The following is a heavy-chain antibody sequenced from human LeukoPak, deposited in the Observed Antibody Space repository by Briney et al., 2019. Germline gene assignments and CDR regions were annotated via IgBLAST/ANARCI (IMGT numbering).Heavy chain of an antibody. CDR2: IDPSGVP. D-gene: IGHD1-26*01. Sequence: ASVKLSCKASGSTFTSYYMHWVREAPGQGLEWMGIIDPSGVPTYAQKFQGRVTMTRDTSTSTIYMELSSLRSEDTAVYYCAREVGATDYWGQGTLVTVSS. CDR1: GSTFTSYY. CDR3: AREVGATDY. V-gene: IGHV1-46*01. J-gene: IGHJ4*02.